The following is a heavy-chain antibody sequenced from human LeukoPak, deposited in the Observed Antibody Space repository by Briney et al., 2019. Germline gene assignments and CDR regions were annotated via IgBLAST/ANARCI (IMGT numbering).Heavy chain of an antibody. J-gene: IGHJ4*02. CDR1: GYTFTGYY. D-gene: IGHD3-16*01. V-gene: IGHV1-2*02. CDR3: ARAPGGDVDDY. Sequence: ASVKVSCKASGYTFTGYYMHWVRQAPGQGLEWMGWINPNSGGTNYAQKFQGRVTMTRDTSTSTAYMELRSLRSDDTAVYYCARAPGGDVDDYWGQGTLVTVSS. CDR2: INPNSGGT.